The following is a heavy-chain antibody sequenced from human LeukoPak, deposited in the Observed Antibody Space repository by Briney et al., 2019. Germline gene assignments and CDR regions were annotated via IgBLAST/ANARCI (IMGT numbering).Heavy chain of an antibody. Sequence: GGSLRLSCAAAGFTFSSYWMSWVRQAPGKGLEWVANINEHGGDMYYVGSVKGRFTISRDNAKNSLYLQMNSLRADDTAVYYCARDLFTEGEDYWGQGTLVAVSS. J-gene: IGHJ4*02. CDR1: GFTFSSYW. D-gene: IGHD3-16*01. CDR2: INEHGGDM. CDR3: ARDLFTEGEDY. V-gene: IGHV3-7*01.